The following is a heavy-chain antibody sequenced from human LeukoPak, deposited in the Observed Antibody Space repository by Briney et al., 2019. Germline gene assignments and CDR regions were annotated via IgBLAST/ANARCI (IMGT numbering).Heavy chain of an antibody. CDR1: GFTFDDYG. Sequence: GGSLRLSCAASGFTFDDYGMSWVRQAPGKGLEWVTGINWNGGSTGYADSVKGRFTISRDSAKNLLFLQMNSLRADDTAVYYCARDHAFSYYYYYMDVWGKGTTVTVSS. CDR3: ARDHAFSYYYYYMDV. J-gene: IGHJ6*03. CDR2: INWNGGST. V-gene: IGHV3-20*04. D-gene: IGHD3-3*01.